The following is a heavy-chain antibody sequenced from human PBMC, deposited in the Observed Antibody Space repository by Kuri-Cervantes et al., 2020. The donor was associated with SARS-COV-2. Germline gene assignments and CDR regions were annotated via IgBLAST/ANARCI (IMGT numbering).Heavy chain of an antibody. CDR2: INHSGST. CDR1: GGSISSSSYY. Sequence: SETLSLTCTVSGGSISSSSYYWGWIRQPPGKGLEWIGEINHSGSTNYNPSLKSRVAVSVDTSKNQFSLKLSSVTAADTAVYYCAKSSSSWDYYYYGMNVWGQGTTVTVSS. CDR3: AKSSSSWDYYYYGMNV. D-gene: IGHD6-13*01. J-gene: IGHJ6*02. V-gene: IGHV4-39*07.